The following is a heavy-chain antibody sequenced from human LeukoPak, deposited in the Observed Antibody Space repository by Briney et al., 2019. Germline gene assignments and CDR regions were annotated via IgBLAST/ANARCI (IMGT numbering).Heavy chain of an antibody. CDR3: AKDSKGPAF. CDR2: IYSGGGT. CDR1: GLTVSNNY. Sequence: PGGSLRLPCAASGLTVSNNYMSWVRQAPGKGLEYISVIYSGGGTFYSGSVRGRFTIPRDDSKNTLYPQTNSLRADDTAVYYCAKDSKGPAFWGQGTLVIVSS. D-gene: IGHD2-15*01. J-gene: IGHJ4*02. V-gene: IGHV3-53*01.